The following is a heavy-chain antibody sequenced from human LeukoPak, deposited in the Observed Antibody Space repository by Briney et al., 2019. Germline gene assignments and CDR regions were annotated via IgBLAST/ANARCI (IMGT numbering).Heavy chain of an antibody. CDR3: ARGHNWNDGQDY. V-gene: IGHV4-34*01. CDR1: GVSFSGYY. D-gene: IGHD1-20*01. CDR2: INHSGST. Sequence: SETLSLTCAVYGVSFSGYYWSWLRQPPGKGLEWIGEINHSGSTNYNPSLNSRLTMSLDASKKQISLSLSSVTAADTAVYFCARGHNWNDGQDYWGQGILVIVSS. J-gene: IGHJ4*02.